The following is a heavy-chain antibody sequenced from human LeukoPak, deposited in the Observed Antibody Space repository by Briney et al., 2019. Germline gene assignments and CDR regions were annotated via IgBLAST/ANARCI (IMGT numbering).Heavy chain of an antibody. D-gene: IGHD1-26*01. CDR2: IIPIFGTA. CDR3: ASFATADAFDI. CDR1: GGTFSSYA. Sequence: SVKVSCKASGGTFSSYAISWVRQAPGQALEWMGGIIPIFGTANYAQKFQGRVTITADESTSTAYMELSSLRSEDTAVYYCASFATADAFDIWGQGTMVTVSS. V-gene: IGHV1-69*13. J-gene: IGHJ3*02.